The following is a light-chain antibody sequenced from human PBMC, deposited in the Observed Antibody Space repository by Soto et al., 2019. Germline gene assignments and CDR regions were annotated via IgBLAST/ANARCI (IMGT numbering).Light chain of an antibody. CDR2: AAY. CDR1: QSISSY. V-gene: IGKV1-39*01. J-gene: IGKJ1*01. CDR3: QQYGTSPPT. Sequence: DIQMTQSPSSLSASVGDRVTITCRASQSISSYLYWYQQKPGKAPKLMVFAAYSLQSGVPSRFSGSGSGTDFTLTISRLEPEDFAVFYCQQYGTSPPTFGQGTKVDIK.